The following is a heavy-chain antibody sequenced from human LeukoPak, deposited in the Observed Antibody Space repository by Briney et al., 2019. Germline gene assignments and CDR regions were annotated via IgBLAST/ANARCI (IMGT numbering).Heavy chain of an antibody. CDR2: IYNSGST. D-gene: IGHD2/OR15-2a*01. Sequence: SETLSLTCTVSGGSISSFHWSWIRQPAGKGLEWIGRIYNSGSTNYNPSLKSRVTMSIDKSKNQFSLKLSSVTAADTAVYYCARTPTEYLESWVLKDHYYMDVWGKGTTVTVSS. CDR1: GGSISSFH. J-gene: IGHJ6*03. CDR3: ARTPTEYLESWVLKDHYYMDV. V-gene: IGHV4-4*07.